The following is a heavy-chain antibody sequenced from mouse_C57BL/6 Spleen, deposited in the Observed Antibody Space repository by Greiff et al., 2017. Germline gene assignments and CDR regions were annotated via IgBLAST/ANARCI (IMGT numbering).Heavy chain of an antibody. D-gene: IGHD1-1*01. Sequence: VQLQQPGAELVKPGASVKMSCKASGYTFTSYWITWVKQRPGQGLEWIGDIYPGSGSTNYNEKFKSKATLTVDTSSSTAYMQLSSLTSEDSAVXYCARRLYYGSSLYFDVWGTGTTVTVSS. CDR2: IYPGSGST. CDR1: GYTFTSYW. CDR3: ARRLYYGSSLYFDV. V-gene: IGHV1-55*01. J-gene: IGHJ1*03.